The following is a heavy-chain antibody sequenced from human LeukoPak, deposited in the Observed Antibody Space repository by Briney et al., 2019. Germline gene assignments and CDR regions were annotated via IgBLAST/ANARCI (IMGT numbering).Heavy chain of an antibody. J-gene: IGHJ5*02. CDR3: ARRREYRSSSTWFDP. D-gene: IGHD6-6*01. V-gene: IGHV4-39*01. CDR1: GGSISSSSYY. Sequence: PSETLSLTCTVSGGSISSSSYYWGWIRQPPGKGLEWIGSIYYSGSTYYNPSLKSRVTISVDTSKNQFSLKLSSVTAADTAVYYCARRREYRSSSTWFDPWGQGTLVTVSS. CDR2: IYYSGST.